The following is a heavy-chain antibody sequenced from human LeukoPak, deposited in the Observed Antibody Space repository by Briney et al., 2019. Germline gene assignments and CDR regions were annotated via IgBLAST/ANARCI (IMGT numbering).Heavy chain of an antibody. Sequence: GGSLRLSCAASGFTVSSNYMSWVRQAPGKGLEWVSVIYSGGSTYYADSVKGRFTISRDNSKNTLYLQMNSLRAEDTAVYYCARVRGRQHLTHLGLYFDYWGQGTLVTVSS. CDR3: ARVRGRQHLTHLGLYFDY. D-gene: IGHD6-13*01. CDR2: IYSGGST. J-gene: IGHJ4*02. V-gene: IGHV3-53*01. CDR1: GFTVSSNY.